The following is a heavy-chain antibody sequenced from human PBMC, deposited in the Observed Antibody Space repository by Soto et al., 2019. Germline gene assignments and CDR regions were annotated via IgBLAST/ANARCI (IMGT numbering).Heavy chain of an antibody. V-gene: IGHV3-74*01. Sequence: GGSLRLSCAASGFTFSSYWMHWVRQAPGKGLVWVSRINSDGSSTSYADSVKGRFTISRDNAKNTLYLQMNSLRAEDTAVYYCARVVVVPAAYHIYYYYYMDVWGKGTTVTVSS. CDR1: GFTFSSYW. CDR3: ARVVVVPAAYHIYYYYYMDV. D-gene: IGHD2-2*01. CDR2: INSDGSST. J-gene: IGHJ6*03.